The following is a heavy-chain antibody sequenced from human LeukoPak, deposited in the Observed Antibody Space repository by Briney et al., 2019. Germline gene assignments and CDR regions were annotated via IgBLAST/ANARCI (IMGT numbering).Heavy chain of an antibody. Sequence: SETLSLTCTVSGGSISGYFWGWIRQPAGKGLEWIGHIYTSGGTIYNPSLKSRVTMSVDTSKNQFSLKLTSVTAADTAVYYCARALKYDYDDLDAYDIWGQGTMVTVSS. D-gene: IGHD4-17*01. J-gene: IGHJ3*02. CDR3: ARALKYDYDDLDAYDI. CDR1: GGSISGYF. V-gene: IGHV4-4*07. CDR2: IYTSGGT.